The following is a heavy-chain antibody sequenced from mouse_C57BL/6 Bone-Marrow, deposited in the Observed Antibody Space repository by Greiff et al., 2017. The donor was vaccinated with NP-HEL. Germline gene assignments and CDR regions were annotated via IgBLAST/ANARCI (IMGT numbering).Heavy chain of an antibody. CDR1: GFTFSDYG. CDR2: ISSGSSTI. D-gene: IGHD2-5*01. J-gene: IGHJ4*01. Sequence: DVHLVESGGGLVKPRGSLKLSCAASGFTFSDYGMHWVRQAPEKGLEWVAYISSGSSTIYYADTVKGRFTISRDNAKNTLFLQMTSLRSEDTAMYYCARGYYRNRGAMDYWGQGTSVTVSS. CDR3: ARGYYRNRGAMDY. V-gene: IGHV5-17*01.